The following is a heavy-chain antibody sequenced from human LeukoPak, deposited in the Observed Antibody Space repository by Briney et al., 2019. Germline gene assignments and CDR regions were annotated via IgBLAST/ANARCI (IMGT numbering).Heavy chain of an antibody. Sequence: SETLSLTCAVYGGSFSGYYWSWVRQPPGKGLEWIGEINHSGSTNYNPSLKSRVTISVDTSKNQFSLELSSVTAADTAVYYCARAPRVEYQLLFVVYFDYWGQGTLVTVSS. V-gene: IGHV4-34*01. CDR1: GGSFSGYY. CDR2: INHSGST. J-gene: IGHJ4*02. CDR3: ARAPRVEYQLLFVVYFDY. D-gene: IGHD2-2*01.